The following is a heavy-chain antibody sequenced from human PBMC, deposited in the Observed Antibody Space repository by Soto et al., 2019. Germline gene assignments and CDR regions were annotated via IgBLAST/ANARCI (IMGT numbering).Heavy chain of an antibody. CDR3: EAARDLYYFDY. CDR2: ISYDGSNK. D-gene: IGHD6-6*01. CDR1: GFTFSSYA. Sequence: QVQLVESGGGVVQPGRSLRLSCAASGFTFSSYAMHWVRQAPGMGLEWVAVISYDGSNKYYADSVKGRFTISRDNSKNTRYVPMNSLRAEDTAVYYCEAARDLYYFDYWGQGTLVTVAS. V-gene: IGHV3-30-3*01. J-gene: IGHJ4*02.